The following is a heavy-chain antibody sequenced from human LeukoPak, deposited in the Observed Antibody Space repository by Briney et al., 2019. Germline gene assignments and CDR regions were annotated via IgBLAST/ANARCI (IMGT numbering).Heavy chain of an antibody. J-gene: IGHJ5*02. CDR1: GFTFSSYA. Sequence: PGGSLRLSCAASGFTFSSYAVSWVRQAPGKGLEWVSAITGSGGYTYDADSVKGRFTISRDNSKNTLYLQMNSLRAEDTAVYYCAKVGVAGEYYWFDPWGQGTLVTVSS. CDR2: ITGSGGYT. V-gene: IGHV3-23*01. D-gene: IGHD6-19*01. CDR3: AKVGVAGEYYWFDP.